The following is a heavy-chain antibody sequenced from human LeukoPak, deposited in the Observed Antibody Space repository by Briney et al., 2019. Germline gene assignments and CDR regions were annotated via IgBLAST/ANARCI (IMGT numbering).Heavy chain of an antibody. CDR1: VYACTSYY. Sequence: ASVKVSCKSSVYACTSYYMHWGRQAPGQGLQWMGNINPSGRSTNYAQNFQGRVTMTRDTSTSTVYMELSSLRSADTAVYYCARGGYYYESSGHDYWGQGTLVTVSS. D-gene: IGHD3-22*01. V-gene: IGHV1-46*01. J-gene: IGHJ4*02. CDR2: INPSGRST. CDR3: ARGGYYYESSGHDY.